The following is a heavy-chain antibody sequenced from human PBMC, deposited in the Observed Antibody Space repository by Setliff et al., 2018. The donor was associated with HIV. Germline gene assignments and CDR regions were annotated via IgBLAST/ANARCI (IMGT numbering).Heavy chain of an antibody. J-gene: IGHJ6*03. CDR3: ARVTHYDFWSGFYMVGLKYYYYYMDV. D-gene: IGHD3-3*01. CDR1: GESFSDHY. V-gene: IGHV4-34*01. Sequence: LSLTCAVYGESFSDHYWSWIRQTPGKGLEWIGEVSHSGSANYSPSLESRVNISLDMSKNQVSLKLSSVTAADTAVYYCARVTHYDFWSGFYMVGLKYYYYYMDVWGSGTTVTVSS. CDR2: VSHSGSA.